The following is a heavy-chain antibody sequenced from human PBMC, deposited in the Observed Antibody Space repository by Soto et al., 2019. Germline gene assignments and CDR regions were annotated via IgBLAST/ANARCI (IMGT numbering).Heavy chain of an antibody. CDR1: GFTFSNYA. V-gene: IGHV3-30-3*01. J-gene: IGHJ4*02. D-gene: IGHD3-3*01. CDR3: ATLFYN. CDR2: ISSDGSNK. Sequence: QMQLAESGGGVVQPGRSLKLSCVASGFTFSNYAMHWVRQAPGRGLEWVAVISSDGSNKYYADSVKGRFTISRDNSKHTLSRQMDSLRPEDTAVYYCATLFYNWGQGTLVTVSS.